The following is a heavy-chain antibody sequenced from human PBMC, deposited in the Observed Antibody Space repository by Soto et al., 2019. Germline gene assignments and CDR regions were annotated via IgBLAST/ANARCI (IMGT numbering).Heavy chain of an antibody. CDR3: ARARYYCSSTSCCDFCEGYYMDV. D-gene: IGHD2-2*01. CDR1: GYTFTSYG. V-gene: IGHV1-18*01. J-gene: IGHJ6*03. Sequence: GASVKVSCKASGYTFTSYGISWVRQAPGQGLEWMRWISAYNGNTNYAQKLQGRVTMTTDTSTSTANMELRSLRSDDTAVYYCARARYYCSSTSCCDFCEGYYMDVWGKGTTVTVSS. CDR2: ISAYNGNT.